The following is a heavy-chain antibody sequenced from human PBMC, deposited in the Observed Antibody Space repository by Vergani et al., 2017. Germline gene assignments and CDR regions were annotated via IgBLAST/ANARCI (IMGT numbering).Heavy chain of an antibody. CDR1: GGSISSGGYY. Sequence: QVQLQESGPGLVKPSQTLSLTCAVSGGSISSGGYYWSWNRQHPGKGLEWIGYIYYTGSTYYNPSLKSRVSISVDTSKNQSSLKLSSVTAADSAVYYCARHDSGHYDSSYCDLDVWGQGTTVTVSS. J-gene: IGHJ6*02. CDR2: IYYTGST. CDR3: ARHDSGHYDSSYCDLDV. V-gene: IGHV4-31*11. D-gene: IGHD3-3*01.